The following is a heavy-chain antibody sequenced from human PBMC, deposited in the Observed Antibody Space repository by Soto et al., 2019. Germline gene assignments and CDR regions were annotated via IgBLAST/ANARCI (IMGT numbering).Heavy chain of an antibody. Sequence: QVQLVQSGAEVKKPGSSVKVSCNASGGTFSSYSINWVRQAPGQGLEWMGEIIPIFGTANYAQKFQGRVTTTADESTSTAYMELSSLRSEDTAVYYCARDGGRHSGGIDYWGQGTLVNVSS. J-gene: IGHJ4*02. CDR1: GGTFSSYS. CDR3: ARDGGRHSGGIDY. D-gene: IGHD3-16*01. V-gene: IGHV1-69*01. CDR2: IIPIFGTA.